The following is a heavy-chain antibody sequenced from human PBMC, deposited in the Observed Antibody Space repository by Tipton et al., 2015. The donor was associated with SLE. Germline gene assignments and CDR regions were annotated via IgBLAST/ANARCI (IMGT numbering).Heavy chain of an antibody. D-gene: IGHD1-26*01. V-gene: IGHV3-11*06. J-gene: IGHJ4*02. Sequence: SLRLSCTGSGFLFGDYYMSWIRQAPGKGLEWVSYISLSGSHTYYADSVKGRFTISRDNVDNSLYLQMNRLRADDTALYYCARAATHSGSHYWLDYWGQGALVTVSS. CDR3: ARAATHSGSHYWLDY. CDR2: ISLSGSHT. CDR1: GFLFGDYY.